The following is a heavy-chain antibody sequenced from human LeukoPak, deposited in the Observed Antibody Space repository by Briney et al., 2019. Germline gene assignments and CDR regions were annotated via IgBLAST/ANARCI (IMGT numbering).Heavy chain of an antibody. Sequence: SETLSLTCTVSGASSRTHYWNWIRQPPGKGLEWIGYIYYSGTTHYNPSLKSRVTISVDTSKNQFSLKMSSVTAADTAVYYCARSSGHSTWFGPSDYWGQGTLVTVSS. D-gene: IGHD6-13*01. CDR1: GASSRTHY. CDR2: IYYSGTT. J-gene: IGHJ4*02. V-gene: IGHV4-59*11. CDR3: ARSSGHSTWFGPSDY.